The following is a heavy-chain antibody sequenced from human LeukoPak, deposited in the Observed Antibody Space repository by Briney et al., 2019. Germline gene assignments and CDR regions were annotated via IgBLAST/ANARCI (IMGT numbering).Heavy chain of an antibody. V-gene: IGHV4-61*09. CDR1: GGSISSGNYY. CDR2: IYTSGST. CDR3: AREGYDSL. Sequence: PSETLSLTCTVSGGSISSGNYYWRWIRQPAGTGLEWIGHIYTSGSTNYNPSLKSRVTISVDTSKNQFSLKLSSVTAADTAVYYCAREGYDSLWGQGTLVTVSS. D-gene: IGHD3-3*01. J-gene: IGHJ4*02.